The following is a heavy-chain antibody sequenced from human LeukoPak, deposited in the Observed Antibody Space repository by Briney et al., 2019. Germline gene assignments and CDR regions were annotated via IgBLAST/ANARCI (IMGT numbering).Heavy chain of an antibody. CDR1: GGSFSGYY. D-gene: IGHD3-22*01. V-gene: IGHV4-34*01. Sequence: SETLSLTCAVYGGSFSGYYWSWIRQPPGKGLEWIGEINHSGSTNYNPSLKSRVTISVDTSKDQFSLKLSSVTAADTAVYYCASVYDSSGYYPFWGQGTLVTVSS. CDR3: ASVYDSSGYYPF. CDR2: INHSGST. J-gene: IGHJ4*02.